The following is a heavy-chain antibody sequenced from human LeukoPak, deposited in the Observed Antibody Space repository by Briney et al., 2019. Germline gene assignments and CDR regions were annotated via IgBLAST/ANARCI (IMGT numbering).Heavy chain of an antibody. D-gene: IGHD6-19*01. V-gene: IGHV4-4*07. CDR2: MYTSGST. Sequence: SETLSLTCTVSGGSISSYYWSWIRQPAGKGLEWIGRMYTSGSTNYNPSLKSRVTMSVDTSKNQFSLKLSSVTAADTAVYYCARGGRSGSRTGFDPWGQGTLVTVSS. CDR3: ARGGRSGSRTGFDP. J-gene: IGHJ5*02. CDR1: GGSISSYY.